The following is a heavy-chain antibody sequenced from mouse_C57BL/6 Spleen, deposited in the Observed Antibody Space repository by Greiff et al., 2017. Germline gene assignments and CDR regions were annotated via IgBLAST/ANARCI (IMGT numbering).Heavy chain of an antibody. V-gene: IGHV5-4*03. J-gene: IGHJ3*01. CDR2: ISDGGSYT. D-gene: IGHD2-4*01. CDR3: ASYDFFAY. CDR1: GFTFSSYA. Sequence: DVKLVESGGGLVKPGGSLKLSCAASGFTFSSYAMSWVRQTPEKRLEWVATISDGGSYTYYPDNVQGRFTISRDNAKSNLYLQMSHLKSEDTAMYYCASYDFFAYWGQGTLVTVSA.